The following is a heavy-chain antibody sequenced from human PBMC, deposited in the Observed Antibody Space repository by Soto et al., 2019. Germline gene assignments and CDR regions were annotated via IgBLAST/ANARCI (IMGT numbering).Heavy chain of an antibody. D-gene: IGHD2-15*01. CDR2: IIPILGIA. CDR3: ARGADCSGGSCYSY. CDR1: GGTFSSYT. J-gene: IGHJ4*02. Sequence: QVQLVQSGAEVKKPGSSVKVSCKASGGTFSSYTISWVRQAPGQGLEWMGRIIPILGIANYAQKFQGRVTITADKSTSTAYMELSSLRSEDTAVYYCARGADCSGGSCYSYWGKGTLVTVSS. V-gene: IGHV1-69*02.